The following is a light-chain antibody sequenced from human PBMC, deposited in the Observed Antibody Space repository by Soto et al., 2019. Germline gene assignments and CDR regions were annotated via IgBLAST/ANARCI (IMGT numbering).Light chain of an antibody. Sequence: EIMMTQSPANVYEFTGERATLSCRASQSIDSDLAWYQQKPGHVPRLLIYGASTRATGVPARFSGSGSGTDFTLTIISLPSDDFAVYYCQQYSHWRTFGPGTKVEIK. CDR1: QSIDSD. CDR3: QQYSHWRT. V-gene: IGKV3-15*01. J-gene: IGKJ1*01. CDR2: GAS.